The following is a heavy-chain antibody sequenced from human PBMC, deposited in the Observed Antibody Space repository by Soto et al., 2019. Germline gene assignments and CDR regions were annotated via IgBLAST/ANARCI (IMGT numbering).Heavy chain of an antibody. CDR2: ISYDGSNK. CDR3: AKGHGFRIAAAGDLLGY. J-gene: IGHJ4*02. V-gene: IGHV3-30*18. CDR1: GFTFSSYG. D-gene: IGHD6-13*01. Sequence: GGSLRLSCAASGFTFSSYGMHWVRQAPGKGLEWVAVISYDGSNKYYADSVKGRFTISRDNSKNTLYLQMNSLRAEDTAVYYCAKGHGFRIAAAGDLLGYWGQGTLVTVSS.